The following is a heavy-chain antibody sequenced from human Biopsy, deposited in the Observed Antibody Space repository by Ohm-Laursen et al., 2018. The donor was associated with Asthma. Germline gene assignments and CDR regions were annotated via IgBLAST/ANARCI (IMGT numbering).Heavy chain of an antibody. Sequence: SVKVSCKASGYIFINYAIHWVRQAPGQRLEWMGWINASNGNTKYSQKFQGRVTISRDTSASTAYMDLSSLRSEDTAVYYCSRTYYDFLTGQVNDAFDMWGQGAMVTVSS. CDR1: GYIFINYA. CDR2: INASNGNT. J-gene: IGHJ3*02. CDR3: SRTYYDFLTGQVNDAFDM. D-gene: IGHD3-9*01. V-gene: IGHV1-3*01.